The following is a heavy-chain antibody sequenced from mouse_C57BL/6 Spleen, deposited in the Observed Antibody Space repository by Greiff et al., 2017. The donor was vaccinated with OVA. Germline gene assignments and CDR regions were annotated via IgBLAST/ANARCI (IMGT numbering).Heavy chain of an antibody. D-gene: IGHD2-4*01. CDR2: ISSGGDYI. CDR1: GFTFSSYA. J-gene: IGHJ4*01. Sequence: EVKLVESGAGLVKPGGSLKLSCAASGFTFSSYAMSWVRQTPEKRLEWVAYISSGGDYIYYADTVQGRFTISRDNTRNTLYLQMSSLKSEDTAMCYCTRIYYDNPGAMDYWGQGTSVTVST. CDR3: TRIYYDNPGAMDY. V-gene: IGHV5-9-1*02.